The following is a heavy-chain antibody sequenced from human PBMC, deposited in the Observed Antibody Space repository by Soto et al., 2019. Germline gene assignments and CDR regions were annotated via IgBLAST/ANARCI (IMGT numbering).Heavy chain of an antibody. D-gene: IGHD3-22*01. CDR1: RFTLSVYT. V-gene: IGHV3-48*01. CDR2: IGRTSTDT. Sequence: PGGSLKLSCAAPRFTLSVYTMPWVRQGPRKGLEWVSCIGRTSTDTYYADSLKGRFTISRDNAKNSVYLQINSLRVEDTAVYYCVRKGGYFPNGYLDSWGQGTLVTVSS. J-gene: IGHJ4*02. CDR3: VRKGGYFPNGYLDS.